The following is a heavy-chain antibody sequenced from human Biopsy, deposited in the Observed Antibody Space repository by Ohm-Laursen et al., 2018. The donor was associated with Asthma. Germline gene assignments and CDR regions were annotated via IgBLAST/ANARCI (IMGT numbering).Heavy chain of an antibody. J-gene: IGHJ1*01. D-gene: IGHD3-3*01. V-gene: IGHV3-7*01. Sequence: SLRLSCSASGFTFGDYWTSWVRQVPGKGLEWVANIKHDGSEKNHVDSLKGRFTISRDNAKNLLFLQMNSLRAEDTAVYYCARTFHFWSPYHAEHYQLWGQGTLVTVSS. CDR3: ARTFHFWSPYHAEHYQL. CDR1: GFTFGDYW. CDR2: IKHDGSEK.